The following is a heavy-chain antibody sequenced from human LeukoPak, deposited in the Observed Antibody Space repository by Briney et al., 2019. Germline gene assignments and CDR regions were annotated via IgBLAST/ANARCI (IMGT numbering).Heavy chain of an antibody. J-gene: IGHJ4*02. CDR2: TYYRSKWYN. CDR1: GDSVSRDTAA. Sequence: TLSLTCAISGDSVSRDTAAWNWVRQSPSRGLEWLGRTYYRSKWYNDYAVSVKSRITINPDTSKNQFSLQLNSVTPEGTAVYYCARDRGGSSWYYFDNWGQGSLVTVSS. CDR3: ARDRGGSSWYYFDN. D-gene: IGHD6-13*01. V-gene: IGHV6-1*01.